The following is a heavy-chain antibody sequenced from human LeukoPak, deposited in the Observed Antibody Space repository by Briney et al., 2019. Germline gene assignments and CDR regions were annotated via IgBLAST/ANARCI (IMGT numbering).Heavy chain of an antibody. D-gene: IGHD4-17*01. CDR2: IRFDGSNK. CDR1: GFTFSSFG. J-gene: IGHJ6*03. V-gene: IGHV3-30*02. Sequence: GGSLRLSCVASGFTFSSFGMHWVRQAPGKGLEWVAFIRFDGSNKYYADSVKGRFTISRDNSKNTLYLQMNSLRPEDTAVYYCAKDKHDHGDYYYMDVWGKGTTVTVSS. CDR3: AKDKHDHGDYYYMDV.